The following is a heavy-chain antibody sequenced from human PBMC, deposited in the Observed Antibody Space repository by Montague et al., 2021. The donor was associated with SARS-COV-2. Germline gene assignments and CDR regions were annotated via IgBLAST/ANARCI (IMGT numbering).Heavy chain of an antibody. D-gene: IGHD5/OR15-5a*01. Sequence: SETLSLTCTVSGGSISSSNYVWGWIRQPPGKGLEWIGSIYFGGGTYYXPSVKSRVTISVDTSENQFSLKLNSVTAADAAVYWCARDVGNGFIVVDTRGCFDHWGQGTMVSVSS. CDR1: GGSISSSNYV. V-gene: IGHV4-39*02. CDR3: ARDVGNGFIVVDTRGCFDH. CDR2: IYFGGGT. J-gene: IGHJ4*02.